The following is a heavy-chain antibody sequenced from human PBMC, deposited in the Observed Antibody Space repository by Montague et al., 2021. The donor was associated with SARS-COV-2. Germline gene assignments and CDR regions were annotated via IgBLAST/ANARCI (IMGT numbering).Heavy chain of an antibody. D-gene: IGHD3-10*01. CDR2: ISSRGSTI. CDR1: GFTLSNYE. Sequence: SLRLSCAASGFTLSNYEMNWVRQAPGKGLEWVLYISSRGSTIYYADSVKGRFTISRDNAQNSLYLQMNSLRAEDTGVYYCARDRGYGDFYYYGMDVWGQGTTVTVSS. V-gene: IGHV3-48*03. CDR3: ARDRGYGDFYYYGMDV. J-gene: IGHJ6*02.